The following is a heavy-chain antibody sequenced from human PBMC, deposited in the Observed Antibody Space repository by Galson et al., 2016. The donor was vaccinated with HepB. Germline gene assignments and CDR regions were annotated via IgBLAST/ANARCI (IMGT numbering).Heavy chain of an antibody. Sequence: SLRLSCAASGFTFSSYAMSWVRQAPGKGLEWVSTISASSGHTYYPDSVKGRFTISRDNAKNTLHLEMNSLRAEDTAVYYCAKGAIKEHLWTYYLDYWGQGTLVTVSS. V-gene: IGHV3-23*01. D-gene: IGHD5-18*01. CDR3: AKGAIKEHLWTYYLDY. CDR2: ISASSGHT. CDR1: GFTFSSYA. J-gene: IGHJ4*02.